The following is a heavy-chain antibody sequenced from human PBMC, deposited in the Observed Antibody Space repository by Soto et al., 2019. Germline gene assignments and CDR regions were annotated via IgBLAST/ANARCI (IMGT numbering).Heavy chain of an antibody. CDR1: GFTFSSYA. CDR2: ISYDGSNK. Sequence: GGSLRLSCAASGFTFSSYAMHWVRQAPGKGLEWVAVISYDGSNKYYADSVKGRFTISRGNSKNTLYLQMNSLRAEDTAVYYCARDIRIPIYSSSWSLNFDYWGQGTLVTVSS. D-gene: IGHD6-13*01. CDR3: ARDIRIPIYSSSWSLNFDY. V-gene: IGHV3-30-3*01. J-gene: IGHJ4*02.